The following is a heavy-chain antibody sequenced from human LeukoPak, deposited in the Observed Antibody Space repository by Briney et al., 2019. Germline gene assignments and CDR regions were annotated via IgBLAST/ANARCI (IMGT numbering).Heavy chain of an antibody. CDR2: IYPGDSDT. D-gene: IGHD3-22*01. CDR3: ARRVDSGYSFDF. Sequence: GESLKISFKGSGYSFTSYWIAWVRQMPGKGLEWMGIIYPGDSDTRYSPSFQGQVTVSADRSISTAYLQWISLKASDTAMYYCARRVDSGYSFDFWGQGSLVTVSS. V-gene: IGHV5-51*01. J-gene: IGHJ4*02. CDR1: GYSFTSYW.